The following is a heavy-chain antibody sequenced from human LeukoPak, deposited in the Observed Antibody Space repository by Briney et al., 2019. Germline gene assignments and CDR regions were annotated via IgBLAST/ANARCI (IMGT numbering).Heavy chain of an antibody. Sequence: SETLSLTCAVYGGSFSGYYWSWIRQPPGKGLEWIGEINHSGSTNYNPSLKSRVTISVDTSKNQFSLKLSSVTAADTAVYYCARALIPFGYYVPPFDPWGQGTLITVSS. J-gene: IGHJ5*02. CDR1: GGSFSGYY. CDR3: ARALIPFGYYVPPFDP. D-gene: IGHD3-10*02. CDR2: INHSGST. V-gene: IGHV4-34*01.